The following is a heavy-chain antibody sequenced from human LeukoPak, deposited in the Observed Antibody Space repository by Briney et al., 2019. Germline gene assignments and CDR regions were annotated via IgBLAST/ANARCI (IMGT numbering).Heavy chain of an antibody. CDR3: ARHDSFIPY. CDR2: IRDNEGRT. D-gene: IGHD5-18*01. V-gene: IGHV3-23*01. Sequence: AGGSLRLSCAASGFTFNYYAMSWVRQAPGKGLEWVSSIRDNEGRTYYTDSVKGRFTISRDNTKNTVYLQMHNLRADDTAVYFCARHDSFIPYWGQGALVTVSS. CDR1: GFTFNYYA. J-gene: IGHJ4*02.